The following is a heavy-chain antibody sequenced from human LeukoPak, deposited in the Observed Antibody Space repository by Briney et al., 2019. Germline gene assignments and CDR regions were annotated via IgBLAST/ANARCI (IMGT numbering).Heavy chain of an antibody. CDR1: GGSISSSNR. Sequence: SGALSLTCALSGGSISSSNRWGWVRQPPGKGLGWFGAIYPRGSTNYNPSLKSRVTISVDTSTNQFSLKLSSVTAADTAVYYCARSRYYYDSRGYSKSFDYWGQGTLVTVSS. CDR2: IYPRGST. D-gene: IGHD3-22*01. J-gene: IGHJ4*02. V-gene: IGHV4-4*02. CDR3: ARSRYYYDSRGYSKSFDY.